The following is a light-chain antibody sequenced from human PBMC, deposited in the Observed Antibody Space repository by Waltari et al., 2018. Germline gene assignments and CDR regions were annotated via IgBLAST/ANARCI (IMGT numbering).Light chain of an antibody. Sequence: DIVMTQSPDSLAVSLGERATINCKSSQSVLYSSNNKNYLAWYHQKPGQPPKLLIYGASTRESGVPDRFSGSGSGTDVSLTISSLQAEDVAVYYCQQYYSTPLTFGGGTKVEIK. CDR1: QSVLYSSNNKNY. CDR2: GAS. CDR3: QQYYSTPLT. J-gene: IGKJ4*01. V-gene: IGKV4-1*01.